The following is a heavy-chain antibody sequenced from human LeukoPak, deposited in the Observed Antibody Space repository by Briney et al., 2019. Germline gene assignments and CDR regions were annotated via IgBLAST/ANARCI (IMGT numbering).Heavy chain of an antibody. J-gene: IGHJ2*01. Sequence: SETLSLTCTVSGGSISSYYWSWIRQPPGKGLEWIGYIYYSGSTNYNPSLKSRVTISVDTSKNQFSLKLSSVTAADTAVYYCARDIPNPRDGYNSRYFDLWGRGTLVTVSS. CDR2: IYYSGST. V-gene: IGHV4-59*01. D-gene: IGHD5-24*01. CDR1: GGSISSYY. CDR3: ARDIPNPRDGYNSRYFDL.